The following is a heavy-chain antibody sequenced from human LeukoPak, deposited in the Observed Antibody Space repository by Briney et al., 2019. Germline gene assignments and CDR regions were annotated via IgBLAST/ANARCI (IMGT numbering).Heavy chain of an antibody. CDR3: ARGRYNYGSLSYSFDY. CDR1: GFTFSSYE. CDR2: ITSGSTI. V-gene: IGHV3-48*03. J-gene: IGHJ4*02. D-gene: IGHD5-18*01. Sequence: GGSLRLSCAASGFTFSSYEMSWVRQAPGKGLEWVSYITSGSTIYYADSVKGRFTISRNNAKNSLYLQMNRLRGEDTAVYYCARGRYNYGSLSYSFDYWGQGTLVTVSS.